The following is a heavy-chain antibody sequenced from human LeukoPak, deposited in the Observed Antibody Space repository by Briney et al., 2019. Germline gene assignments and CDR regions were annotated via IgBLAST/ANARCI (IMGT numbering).Heavy chain of an antibody. D-gene: IGHD3-16*01. CDR2: ISANNGNT. V-gene: IGHV1-18*01. CDR1: VYTYTSYG. J-gene: IGHJ4*02. Sequence: ASVNVSCKASVYTYTSYGISWVRPAAGQGLAWMGWISANNGNTNYAPKLQGRVTMTTGTSTTTAYMALRSLRSYDTAVYYCAGAQKFMITFGVVTPFDYWGQGTLVTVSS. CDR3: AGAQKFMITFGVVTPFDY.